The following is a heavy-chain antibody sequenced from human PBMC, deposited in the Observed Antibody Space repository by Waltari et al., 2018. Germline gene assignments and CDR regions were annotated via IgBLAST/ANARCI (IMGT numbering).Heavy chain of an antibody. D-gene: IGHD3-9*01. V-gene: IGHV4-4*02. CDR2: IYHRAST. CDR1: GGSISSSTW. CDR3: ARVDPYYYYYGMDV. J-gene: IGHJ6*02. Sequence: QVQLQESGPGLVKPSGTLSLTCAVSGGSISSSTWWSWVRQPPGKVLAWIGEIYHRASTTYNPSLKSRVTISVDKSKNQFSLKLSSVTAADTAVYYCARVDPYYYYYGMDVWGQGTTVTVSS.